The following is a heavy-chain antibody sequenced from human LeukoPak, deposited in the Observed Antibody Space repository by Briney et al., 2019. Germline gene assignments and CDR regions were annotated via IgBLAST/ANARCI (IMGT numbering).Heavy chain of an antibody. V-gene: IGHV3-23*01. CDR3: AKAGDIVVVVAASYMDV. J-gene: IGHJ6*03. CDR1: GFTFSSYA. D-gene: IGHD2-15*01. Sequence: PGGSLRLSCAASGFTFSSYAMSWVRQAPGKGLEWVSAISGSGGSTNYADSVKGRFTISRDNSKNTLYLQMNSLRAEDTAVYYCAKAGDIVVVVAASYMDVWGKGTTVTVSS. CDR2: ISGSGGST.